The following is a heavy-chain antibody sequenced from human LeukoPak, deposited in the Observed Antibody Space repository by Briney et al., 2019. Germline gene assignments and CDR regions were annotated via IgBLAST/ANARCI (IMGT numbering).Heavy chain of an antibody. CDR1: GGSISSTNYY. J-gene: IGHJ4*02. V-gene: IGHV4-39*01. Sequence: SETLSLTCTVSGGSISSTNYYWGWIRQPPGKGLEWIGTIYHTGNSYYNPSLESRVTISVETSKKQFSLKVTSVSAADTAVYYCARQRASSYWSALDYWGQGILVIVSS. CDR3: ARQRASSYWSALDY. CDR2: IYHTGNS. D-gene: IGHD6-13*01.